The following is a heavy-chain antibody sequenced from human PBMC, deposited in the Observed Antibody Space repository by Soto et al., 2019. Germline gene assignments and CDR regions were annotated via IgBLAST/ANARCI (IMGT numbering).Heavy chain of an antibody. CDR1: GGTFSSYA. CDR2: IIPIFGTA. J-gene: IGHJ3*02. Sequence: WKASGGTFSSYAISWLRQAPGQGLEWMGGIIPIFGTANYAQKFQGRVTITADKSTSTAYMELSSLRSEDTAVYYCARVSRIQLWLRLDICGQGTMVTVSS. CDR3: ARVSRIQLWLRLDI. D-gene: IGHD5-18*01. V-gene: IGHV1-69*06.